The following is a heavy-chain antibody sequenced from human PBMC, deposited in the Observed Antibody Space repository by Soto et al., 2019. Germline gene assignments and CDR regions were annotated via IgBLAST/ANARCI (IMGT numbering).Heavy chain of an antibody. CDR1: GGTFSSYA. V-gene: IGHV1-69*13. CDR3: ARDTPLTMIVVVPQYSGMDV. CDR2: IIPIFGTA. J-gene: IGHJ6*02. Sequence: SVKVSCKASGGTFSSYAISWVQQAPGQGLEWMGGIIPIFGTANYAQKFQGRVTITADESTSTAYMELSSLRSEDTAVYYCARDTPLTMIVVVPQYSGMDVWGQGTTVTVS. D-gene: IGHD3-22*01.